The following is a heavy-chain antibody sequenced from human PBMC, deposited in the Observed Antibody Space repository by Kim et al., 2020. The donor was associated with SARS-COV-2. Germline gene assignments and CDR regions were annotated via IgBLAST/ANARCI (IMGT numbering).Heavy chain of an antibody. D-gene: IGHD3-10*01. Sequence: SETLSLTCAVYGGSFSGYYWSWIRQPPGKGLEWIGEINHSGSTNYNPSLKSRVTISVDTSKNQFSLKLSSVTAADTAVYYCARDGYYGSGSSPQGDCYFDYWGQGTLVTVSS. CDR3: ARDGYYGSGSSPQGDCYFDY. J-gene: IGHJ4*02. CDR2: INHSGST. V-gene: IGHV4-34*01. CDR1: GGSFSGYY.